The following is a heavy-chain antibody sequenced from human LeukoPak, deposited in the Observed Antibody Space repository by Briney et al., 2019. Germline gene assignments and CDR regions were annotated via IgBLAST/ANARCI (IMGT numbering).Heavy chain of an antibody. Sequence: GGSLRLSCAASGFSVSSNYMSWVRQAPGKGLEWVSVIYSGGSTYYADSVKGRFTIASDNSNNTLYLQMNTLRAEETAVYYCARGGGYTDLLGYWGQGTLVTVSS. V-gene: IGHV3-66*01. CDR2: IYSGGST. CDR1: GFSVSSNY. D-gene: IGHD5-12*01. J-gene: IGHJ4*02. CDR3: ARGGGYTDLLGY.